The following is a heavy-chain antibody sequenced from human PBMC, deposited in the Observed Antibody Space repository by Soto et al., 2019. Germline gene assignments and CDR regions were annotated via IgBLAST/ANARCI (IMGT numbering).Heavy chain of an antibody. CDR2: INSDGSST. D-gene: IGHD2-21*01. J-gene: IGHJ5*02. V-gene: IGHV3-74*01. CDR1: GFTFSSYW. CDR3: ARAHVVSRNRFDP. Sequence: EVQLVESGGGLVQPGGSLRLSCAASGFTFSSYWMHWVRQAPGKGLVWVSRINSDGSSTSYADSVKGRFTISRDNAKNTRYLQMNSLRAEDTAVYYGARAHVVSRNRFDPWGQGTLVTVSS.